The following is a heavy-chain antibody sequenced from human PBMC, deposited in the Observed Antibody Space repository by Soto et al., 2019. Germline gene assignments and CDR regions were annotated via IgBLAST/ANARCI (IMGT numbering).Heavy chain of an antibody. CDR2: IYYSGST. CDR3: ARGELAVAGTTGGMDV. J-gene: IGHJ6*02. CDR1: GGSISSGGYY. Sequence: PSETLSLTCTVSGGSISSGGYYWSWIRQHPGKGLEWIGYIYYSGSTYYNPSLKSRVTISVDTSKNQFSLQLNSVTPENTAVYYCARGELAVAGTTGGMDVWGQGTTDTVSS. D-gene: IGHD6-19*01. V-gene: IGHV4-31*03.